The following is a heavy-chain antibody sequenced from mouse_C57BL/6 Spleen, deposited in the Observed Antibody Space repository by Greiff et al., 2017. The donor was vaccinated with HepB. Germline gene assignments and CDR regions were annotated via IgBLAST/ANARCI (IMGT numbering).Heavy chain of an antibody. V-gene: IGHV1-64*01. D-gene: IGHD2-4*01. CDR2: IHPNSGST. J-gene: IGHJ4*01. CDR1: GYTFTSYW. CDR3: ARSYYDLYYAMDY. Sequence: QVQLQQPGAELVKPGASVQLSCKASGYTFTSYWMHWVKQRPGQGLEWIGMIHPNSGSTNYNEKFKSKATLTVDKSSSTAYMQLSSLTSEDSAVYYCARSYYDLYYAMDYWGQGTSVTVSS.